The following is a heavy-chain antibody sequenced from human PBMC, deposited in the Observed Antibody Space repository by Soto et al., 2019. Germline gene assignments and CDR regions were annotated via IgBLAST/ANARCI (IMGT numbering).Heavy chain of an antibody. CDR3: ARDFTGWPPDGVDY. J-gene: IGHJ4*02. V-gene: IGHV1-18*01. CDR1: GYTFTSYA. Sequence: QVQLVQSGVEVKKPGASVKVSCKASGYTFTSYAISWVRQAPGQGLEWMGWISAYNGNTNYAQNLRGRVTMTTDASTRTGYMELRSLRYDDTAMYYCARDFTGWPPDGVDYWGQGTQVTGSS. D-gene: IGHD3-16*01. CDR2: ISAYNGNT.